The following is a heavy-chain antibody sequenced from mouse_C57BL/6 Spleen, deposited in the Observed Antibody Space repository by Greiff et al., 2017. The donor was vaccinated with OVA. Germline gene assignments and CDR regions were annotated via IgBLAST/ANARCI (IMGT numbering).Heavy chain of an antibody. CDR1: GYTFTSYW. Sequence: DVKLQESGTVLARPGASVKMSCKTSGYTFTSYWMHWVKQRPGQGLEWIGAIYPGNSDTSYNQKFKGKAKLTAVTSASTAYMELSSLTNEDSAVYYCTRPITTEVASGLDYWGQGTTLTVSS. CDR3: TRPITTEVASGLDY. D-gene: IGHD1-1*01. CDR2: IYPGNSDT. V-gene: IGHV1-5*01. J-gene: IGHJ2*01.